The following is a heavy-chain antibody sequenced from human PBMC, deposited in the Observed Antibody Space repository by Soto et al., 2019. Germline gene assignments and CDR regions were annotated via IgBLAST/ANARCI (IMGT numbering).Heavy chain of an antibody. Sequence: ASVKVSCKASGYTFTSYGISWVRQAPGQGLEWMGWISAYNGNTNYAQKLQGRVTMTTDTSTSTAYMELSSLRSEDTAVYYCARVNSSDYYFDYWGQGTLVTVSS. J-gene: IGHJ4*02. CDR3: ARVNSSDYYFDY. CDR1: GYTFTSYG. V-gene: IGHV1-18*01. CDR2: ISAYNGNT. D-gene: IGHD6-19*01.